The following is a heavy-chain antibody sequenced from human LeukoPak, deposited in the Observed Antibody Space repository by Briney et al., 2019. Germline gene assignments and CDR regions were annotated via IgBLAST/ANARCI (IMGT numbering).Heavy chain of an antibody. Sequence: SETLSLTCTVSGGPISNYYWSWIRQPPGKGLEYIGFIYHSGSSNYNPSLKSRVTMSVDKSKNQLPLKLSSVTAAGTAVYYCASHYDNDGYYYAHFDYWGQGTLVTVSS. CDR2: IYHSGSS. CDR3: ASHYDNDGYYYAHFDY. V-gene: IGHV4-59*08. D-gene: IGHD3-22*01. CDR1: GGPISNYY. J-gene: IGHJ4*02.